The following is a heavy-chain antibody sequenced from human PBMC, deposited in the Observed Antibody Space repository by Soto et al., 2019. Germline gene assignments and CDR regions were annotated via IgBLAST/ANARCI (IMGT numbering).Heavy chain of an antibody. J-gene: IGHJ3*01. CDR1: GFSRSADGVA. CDR3: AHAYGGTSWPNDAFDV. V-gene: IGHV2-5*02. Sequence: ITLKESGPTLVKPTQSLTLTCTFSGFSRSADGVAVGWIRQPPGKALEWLALIYWDDDTRYRPSLKSRLTITKDTSKNHVVLTMINLDPVDTATYYCAHAYGGTSWPNDAFDVWGQGTVVTVSS. CDR2: IYWDDDT. D-gene: IGHD2-2*01.